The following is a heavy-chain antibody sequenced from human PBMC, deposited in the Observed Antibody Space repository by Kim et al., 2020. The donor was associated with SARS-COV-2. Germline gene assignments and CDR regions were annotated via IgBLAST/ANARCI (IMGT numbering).Heavy chain of an antibody. D-gene: IGHD1-26*01. Sequence: NHYAEYVKSRITSSPDTAKNQCSLQLNSVTPEDTAVYYCARDAPVGSHFDYWGQGALVTVSS. CDR3: ARDAPVGSHFDY. CDR2: N. J-gene: IGHJ4*02. V-gene: IGHV6-1*01.